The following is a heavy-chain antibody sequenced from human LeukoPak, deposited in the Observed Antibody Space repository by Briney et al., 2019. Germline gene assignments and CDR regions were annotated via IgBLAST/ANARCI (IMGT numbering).Heavy chain of an antibody. CDR3: AKGQWLSYYFDY. CDR1: GFTFSRYA. Sequence: GGSLRLSCAASGFTFSRYAMSWVRQAPGKGLEWVSAISGSGGSTYYADSVKGRFTISRDNSKNTLYLQMNSLRAEDTAVYYCAKGQWLSYYFDYWGQGTLVTVSS. D-gene: IGHD6-19*01. CDR2: ISGSGGST. V-gene: IGHV3-23*01. J-gene: IGHJ4*02.